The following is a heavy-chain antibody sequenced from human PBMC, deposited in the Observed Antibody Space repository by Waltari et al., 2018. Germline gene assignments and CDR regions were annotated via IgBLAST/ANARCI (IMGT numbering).Heavy chain of an antibody. J-gene: IGHJ1*01. CDR1: GFTVSSNY. V-gene: IGHV3-53*02. D-gene: IGHD6-13*01. CDR3: ARGVAGLSWQH. Sequence: EVQLVETGGGLIQPGGSLRLSCAASGFTVSSNYMSWVRQAPGKGREGLAVVSGGGSTYSADSGKGRFTISSDNSKNTLYLQMNSLRAEDTAVYYCARGVAGLSWQHWGQGTLVTVSS. CDR2: VSGGGST.